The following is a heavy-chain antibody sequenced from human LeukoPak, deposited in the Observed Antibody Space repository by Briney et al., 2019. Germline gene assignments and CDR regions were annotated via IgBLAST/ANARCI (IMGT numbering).Heavy chain of an antibody. CDR2: INPNSGGT. J-gene: IGHJ4*02. V-gene: IGHV1-2*06. CDR1: GYTFTGYY. D-gene: IGHD3-16*01. Sequence: ASVKVSCKASGYTFTGYYMHWMRQAPGQGLEWMGRINPNSGGTNYAQKFQGGVTMTRDTSISTAYMELSRLRSDDTAVYYCARVRDDYVWGSYSYWGQGTLVTVSS. CDR3: ARVRDDYVWGSYSY.